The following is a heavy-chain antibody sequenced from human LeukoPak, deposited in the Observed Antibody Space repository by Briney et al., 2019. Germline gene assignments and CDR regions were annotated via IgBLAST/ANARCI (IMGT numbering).Heavy chain of an antibody. CDR3: TTEGVTMVRGVIRFIPWPESRMDV. D-gene: IGHD3-10*01. V-gene: IGHV3-15*01. J-gene: IGHJ6*02. CDR2: IKSKTDSGTT. CDR1: GFTFSNSW. Sequence: GGSLRLSCAASGFTFSNSWMSWVRQAPGKGLEWVGRIKSKTDSGTTDYAAPVKGRFTISRDDSKNTLYLQMNSLKTEDTAVYYCTTEGVTMVRGVIRFIPWPESRMDVWGQGTTVTVSS.